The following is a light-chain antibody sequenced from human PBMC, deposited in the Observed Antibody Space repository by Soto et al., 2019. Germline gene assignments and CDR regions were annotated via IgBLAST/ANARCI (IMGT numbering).Light chain of an antibody. CDR2: DNS. J-gene: IGLJ1*01. Sequence: QSALTQPPSVSAAPGQKIIISCSGSSSNLGTYYVSWYHQLPGTAPKVLIYDNSRRPSGVPDRFSGSKSGTSASLAISGLQSEDEAEYYCAVWDDGLNGPLYVVGSGTKLTVL. V-gene: IGLV1-51*01. CDR1: SSNLGTYY. CDR3: AVWDDGLNGPLYV.